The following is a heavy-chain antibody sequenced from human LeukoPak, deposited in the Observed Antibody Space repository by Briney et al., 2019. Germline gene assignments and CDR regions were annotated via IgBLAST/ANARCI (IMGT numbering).Heavy chain of an antibody. CDR3: ARVIYGSGSLDY. V-gene: IGHV4-59*01. CDR1: AGSISSYY. D-gene: IGHD3-10*01. J-gene: IGHJ4*02. CDR2: IYYSGST. Sequence: SKTLSLPCTVSAGSISSYYRSWIRHPPGKVLEWIAYIYYSGSTGYNPSLKSRVTISVDTSKSQFSLKLSSVTAADTAVYYCARVIYGSGSLDYWGQGTLVTVSS.